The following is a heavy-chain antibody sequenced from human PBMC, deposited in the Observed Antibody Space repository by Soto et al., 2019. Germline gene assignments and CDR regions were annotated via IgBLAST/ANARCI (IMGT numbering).Heavy chain of an antibody. CDR2: ISYDGSNK. V-gene: IGHV3-30*04. CDR1: GFTFSSYA. CDR3: ARDYGGYCSSTSCYNSWFDP. D-gene: IGHD2-2*02. Sequence: GGSLRLSCAASGFTFSSYAMHWVRQAPGKGLEWVAVISYDGSNKYYADSVKGRFTISRDNSKNTVYLQMNSLRAEDTAVYYCARDYGGYCSSTSCYNSWFDPWGQGTLVTVSS. J-gene: IGHJ5*02.